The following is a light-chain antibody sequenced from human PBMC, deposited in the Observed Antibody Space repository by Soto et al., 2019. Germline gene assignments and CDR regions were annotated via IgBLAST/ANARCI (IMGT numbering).Light chain of an antibody. CDR2: AAS. Sequence: DIQMTQSPSSLSASVGDRVTITCRASQGINNNLEWHQQKPGEPPKLLIYAASTLQSGVPSRLRGSGTGTDFTLTISSLQPEDVATYYCQKYNSAPPTFGQGTNVEIK. J-gene: IGKJ1*01. CDR1: QGINNN. V-gene: IGKV1-27*01. CDR3: QKYNSAPPT.